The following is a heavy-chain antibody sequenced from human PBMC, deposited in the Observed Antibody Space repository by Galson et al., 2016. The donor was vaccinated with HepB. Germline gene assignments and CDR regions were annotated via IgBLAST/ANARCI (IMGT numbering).Heavy chain of an antibody. V-gene: IGHV3-30*04. CDR3: ARARNSGSFYAYFQH. D-gene: IGHD1-26*01. Sequence: SLRLSCAASGFTFSSYAMHWVRQAPGKGLEWVAVIYNDGTSTHYADSVKGRFTISRDDSKNTLYLQMNSLRAEDTAVYYCARARNSGSFYAYFQHWGQGTLVTVSS. J-gene: IGHJ1*01. CDR1: GFTFSSYA. CDR2: IYNDGTST.